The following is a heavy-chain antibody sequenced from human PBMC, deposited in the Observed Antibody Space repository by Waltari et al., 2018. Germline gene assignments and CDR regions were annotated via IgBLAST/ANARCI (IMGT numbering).Heavy chain of an antibody. CDR2: IYYSAST. V-gene: IGHV4-39*01. J-gene: IGHJ3*02. D-gene: IGHD2-21*01. CDR1: GGSISSSSYY. CDR3: ARQPNTGDDAFDI. Sequence: QLQLQESGPGLVKPSETLSLTCTVSGGSISSSSYYWGWIRQPPGKGLEWIGSIYYSASTYYNPSLKSRVTIAVDTSKNHFSLKLSSVTAADTAVYYCARQPNTGDDAFDIWGQGTMVTVSS.